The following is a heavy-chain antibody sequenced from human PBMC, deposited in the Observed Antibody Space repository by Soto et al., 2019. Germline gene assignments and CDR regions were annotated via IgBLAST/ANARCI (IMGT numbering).Heavy chain of an antibody. CDR1: GDSISTSSSY. J-gene: IGHJ1*01. CDR3: ARRAYCGYLQT. V-gene: IGHV4-39*02. CDR2: IYYSGAT. Sequence: SQTLSLTCDVSGDSISTSSSYWGWLRQPPGKGLEWIAGIYYSGATYYNPSLQSPVTIPVDTSNQRFSLTLSPLTAADTAVYFCARRAYCGYLQTWGQGSLVTVSS. D-gene: IGHD1-1*01.